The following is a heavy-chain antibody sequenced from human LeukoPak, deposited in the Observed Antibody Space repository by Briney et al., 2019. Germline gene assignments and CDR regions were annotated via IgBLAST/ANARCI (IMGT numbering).Heavy chain of an antibody. CDR1: GFTFSSYD. CDR3: AKVGYMDV. CDR2: IRYDGGKK. D-gene: IGHD1-26*01. J-gene: IGHJ6*03. Sequence: GGSLRLSCAASGFTFSSYDMHWVRQAPGKGLERVAYIRYDGGKKLYVDSVKGRFTISRDNSKNTLYLQMNSLRPEDTAEYYCAKVGYMDVWGKGTTVTVSS. V-gene: IGHV3-30*02.